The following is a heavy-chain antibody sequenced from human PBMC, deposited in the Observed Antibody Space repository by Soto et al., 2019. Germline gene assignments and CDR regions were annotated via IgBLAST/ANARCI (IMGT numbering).Heavy chain of an antibody. J-gene: IGHJ3*02. CDR2: ISSSSSYI. Sequence: GGSLRLSCAASGFTFSSYSMNWVRQAPGKGLEWVSSISSSSSYIYYADSVKGRFTISRDNAKNSLYLQMNSLRAEDTAVYYCAREPLHYADAIHIWGQATMVT. CDR1: GFTFSSYS. CDR3: AREPLHYADAIHI. D-gene: IGHD2-2*01. V-gene: IGHV3-21*01.